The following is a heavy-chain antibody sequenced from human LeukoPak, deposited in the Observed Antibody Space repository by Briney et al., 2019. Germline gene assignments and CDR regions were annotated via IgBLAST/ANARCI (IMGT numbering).Heavy chain of an antibody. Sequence: PSETLSLTCTVSGGSISSYYWSWIRQPAGKGLEWIGRIYTSESTNYNASLKSRVSMSVDTSKNQFSLKLSSVTAADTAVFYCARENSGSYREFDYWGQGTLVTVSS. CDR2: IYTSEST. D-gene: IGHD1-26*01. V-gene: IGHV4-4*07. CDR3: ARENSGSYREFDY. CDR1: GGSISSYY. J-gene: IGHJ4*02.